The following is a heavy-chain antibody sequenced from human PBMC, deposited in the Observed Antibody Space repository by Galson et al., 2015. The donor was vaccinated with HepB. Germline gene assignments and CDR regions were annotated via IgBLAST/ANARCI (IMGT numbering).Heavy chain of an antibody. CDR1: GFTFSSYA. CDR3: AKAEGGSYSIYFDY. J-gene: IGHJ4*02. CDR2: ISGSGGST. D-gene: IGHD1-26*01. V-gene: IGHV3-23*01. Sequence: SLRLSCAASGFTFSSYAMSWVRQAPGKGLEWVSAISGSGGSTYYADSAKGRFTISRDNSKNTLYLQMNSLRAEDTAVYYCAKAEGGSYSIYFDYWGQGTLVTVSS.